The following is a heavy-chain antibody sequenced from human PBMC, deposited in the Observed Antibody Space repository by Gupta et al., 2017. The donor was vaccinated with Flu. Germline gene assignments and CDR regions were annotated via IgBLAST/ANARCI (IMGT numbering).Heavy chain of an antibody. CDR3: ARLLLGGMDV. CDR1: GGSISSYY. Sequence: QVLLQESGPGLVKPSETLSLTCTVSGGSISSYYWSWIRQPPGKGLEWIGYIYYSGSTNYNPSLKSRVTISVDTSKNQFSLKLSSVTAADTAVYYCARLLLGGMDVWGQGTTVTVSS. CDR2: IYYSGST. D-gene: IGHD2-8*02. V-gene: IGHV4-59*08. J-gene: IGHJ6*02.